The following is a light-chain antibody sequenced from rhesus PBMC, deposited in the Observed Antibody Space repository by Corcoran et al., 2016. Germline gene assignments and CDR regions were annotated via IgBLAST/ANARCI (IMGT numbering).Light chain of an antibody. CDR3: QETSNLWT. V-gene: IGKV3-31*02. Sequence: EIVMTQSPATLSLSPGERATLSCRASQSVSSYLAWSQQKPGQAPRLLIYGATSRATGIPDRFSGSGSGTDFTLTISSLEPEDFAVYYCQETSNLWTFGQGTKVEIK. CDR2: GAT. CDR1: QSVSSY. J-gene: IGKJ1*01.